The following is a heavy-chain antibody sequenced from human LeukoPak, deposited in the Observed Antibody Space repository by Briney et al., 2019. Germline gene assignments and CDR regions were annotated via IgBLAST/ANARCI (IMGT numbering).Heavy chain of an antibody. CDR2: INHSGST. CDR1: GGSFSGYY. V-gene: IGHV4-34*01. CDR3: ARKRPWGLSRYFDY. Sequence: SETLSLTCAVYGGSFSGYYWSRIRQPPGKGLAWIGEINHSGSTNYNPSLKSRVTISVDTSKNQFSLKLSSVTAADTAVYYCARKRPWGLSRYFDYWGQGTLVTVSS. D-gene: IGHD7-27*01. J-gene: IGHJ4*02.